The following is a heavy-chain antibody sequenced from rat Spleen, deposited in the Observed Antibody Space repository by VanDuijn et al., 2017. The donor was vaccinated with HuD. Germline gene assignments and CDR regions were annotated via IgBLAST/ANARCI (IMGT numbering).Heavy chain of an antibody. V-gene: IGHV5-25*01. CDR2: INTGGGNT. J-gene: IGHJ3*01. Sequence: EVQLVESDGGLVQPGRSLKLSCAASGFTFTDFYMAWVRQAPTKGLEWVAYINTGGGNTYYRDSVKGRFTISSDNAKTTLYLQLDSLRSEDTATYYCVRQDTSGYSNWFAYWGQGTLVTVSS. CDR1: GFTFTDFY. D-gene: IGHD4-3*01. CDR3: VRQDTSGYSNWFAY.